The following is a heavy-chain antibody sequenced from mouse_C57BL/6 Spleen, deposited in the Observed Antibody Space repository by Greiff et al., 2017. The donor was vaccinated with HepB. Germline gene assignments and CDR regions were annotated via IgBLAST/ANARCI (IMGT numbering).Heavy chain of an antibody. CDR1: GFNIKDDY. D-gene: IGHD1-1*01. Sequence: VQLQQSGAELVRPGASVKLSCTASGFNIKDDYMHWVKQRPEQGLEWIGWIDPENGDTEYASKFQGKATITADTSSNTAYLQLSSLTSEDTAVYYCTTTVVGMDYWGQGTSVTVSS. J-gene: IGHJ4*01. V-gene: IGHV14-4*01. CDR2: IDPENGDT. CDR3: TTTVVGMDY.